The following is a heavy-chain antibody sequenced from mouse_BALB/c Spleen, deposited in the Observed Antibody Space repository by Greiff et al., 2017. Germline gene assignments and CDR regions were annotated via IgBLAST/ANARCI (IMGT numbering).Heavy chain of an antibody. D-gene: IGHD2-4*01. V-gene: IGHV5-6-5*01. CDR2: ISSGGST. J-gene: IGHJ4*01. CDR1: GFTFSSYA. CDR3: ARGGYYDYSYAMDY. Sequence: VQLKESGGGLVKPGGSLKLSCAASGFTFSSYAMSWVRQTPEKRLEWVASISSGGSTYYPDSVKGRFTISRDNARNILYLQTSSLRSEDTAMYYCARGGYYDYSYAMDYWGQGTSVTVSS.